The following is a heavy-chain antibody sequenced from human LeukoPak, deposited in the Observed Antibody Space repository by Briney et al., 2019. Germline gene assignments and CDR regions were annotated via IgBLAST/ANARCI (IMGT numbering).Heavy chain of an antibody. CDR3: ARDNRRGYDSSGYDY. D-gene: IGHD3-22*01. CDR2: IYHSGTT. J-gene: IGHJ4*02. V-gene: IGHV4-59*02. CDR1: GGSVNDYY. Sequence: SETLSLTCAVSGGSVNDYYWSWIRQPPGKGLEWIGYIYHSGTTNFNPSLRSRVAVSIDTSKNQFSLRLSSVTAADTAVYYCARDNRRGYDSSGYDYWGQGTLDTVSS.